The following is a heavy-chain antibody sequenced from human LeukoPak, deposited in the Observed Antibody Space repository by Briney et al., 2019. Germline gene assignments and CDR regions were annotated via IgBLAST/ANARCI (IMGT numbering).Heavy chain of an antibody. CDR2: IYYSGST. CDR3: ARPLGEGGSYHNWFDP. V-gene: IGHV4-59*08. Sequence: SETLSLTCTVSGGSISSYYWSWIRQPPGKGLEWIGYIYYSGSTNYNPSLKSRVTISVDTSKNQFSLKLSSVTAADTAVYYCARPLGEGGSYHNWFDPWGQGTLVTVSS. J-gene: IGHJ5*02. CDR1: GGSISSYY. D-gene: IGHD1-26*01.